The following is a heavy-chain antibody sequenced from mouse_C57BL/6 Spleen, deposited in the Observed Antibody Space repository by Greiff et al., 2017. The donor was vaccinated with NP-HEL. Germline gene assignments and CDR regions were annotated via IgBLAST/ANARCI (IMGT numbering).Heavy chain of an antibody. D-gene: IGHD2-5*01. Sequence: VQLQQSGADLVRPGASVTLSCTASGFTFTDYEMHWVKQTPVHGLEWIGAIDPETGGTAYHQKFKGKAILSADKSSSTAYLQISSLTSEDSAVYYYTRRNSNFGAMDCWSQETSVTVS. CDR3: TRRNSNFGAMDC. V-gene: IGHV1-15*01. CDR1: GFTFTDYE. CDR2: IDPETGGT. J-gene: IGHJ4*01.